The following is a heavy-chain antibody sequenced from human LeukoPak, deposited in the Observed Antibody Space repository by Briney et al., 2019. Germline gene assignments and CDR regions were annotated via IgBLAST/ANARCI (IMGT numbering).Heavy chain of an antibody. J-gene: IGHJ4*02. D-gene: IGHD2-2*02. CDR2: IYYSGST. Sequence: SETLSLTCTVSGGSISNSSYYWGWIRQPPGKGLEWIGSIYYSGSTYYNPSLKSRVTISVDTSKNQFSLKLSSVTAADTAVYYCASNPASVVVPAAIRRLREYNDYWGQGTLVTVSS. CDR3: ASNPASVVVPAAIRRLREYNDY. V-gene: IGHV4-39*01. CDR1: GGSISNSSYY.